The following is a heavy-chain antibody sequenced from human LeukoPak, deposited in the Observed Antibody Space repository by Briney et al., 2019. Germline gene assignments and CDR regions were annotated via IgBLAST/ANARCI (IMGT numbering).Heavy chain of an antibody. V-gene: IGHV5-51*01. CDR3: ARSYSTVRYYMDV. CDR2: FYLGDSDN. D-gene: IGHD6-13*01. J-gene: IGHJ6*03. Sequence: GGPLEISCQGSGSPFTSYWIGWVRQLPGKGLEGMGIFYLGDSDNRNRPSLQGHVTISADKSITTSSLQWSCLKPAAPAMYYCARSYSTVRYYMDVWGKGTTVTISS. CDR1: GSPFTSYW.